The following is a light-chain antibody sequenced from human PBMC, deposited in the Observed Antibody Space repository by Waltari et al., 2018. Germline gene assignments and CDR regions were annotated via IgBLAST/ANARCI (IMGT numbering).Light chain of an antibody. V-gene: IGKV3-15*01. Sequence: EIVMTQSPATLSVSPGERVTLSCRASRSIRSYLVWYQPKPGQAPRLLIYDAFTRATGIPARFSGSGSGTEFTLTISSLQSEDFAVYYCQHYINWPHTFGQGTKLEIK. CDR3: QHYINWPHT. J-gene: IGKJ2*01. CDR1: RSIRSY. CDR2: DAF.